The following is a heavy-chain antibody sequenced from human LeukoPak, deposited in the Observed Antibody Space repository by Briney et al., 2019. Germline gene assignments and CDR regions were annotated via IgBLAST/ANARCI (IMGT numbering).Heavy chain of an antibody. CDR3: ARGDYDILTGYSA. J-gene: IGHJ5*02. CDR1: GYSFTSHW. Sequence: GESLKISCKGSGYSFTSHWIAWVRQMPGKGLEWMGIIYPGDSDTRYSPSFQGQVTISADKSISTAYLQWSSLKASDTAMYYCARGDYDILTGYSAWGQGTLVTVSS. V-gene: IGHV5-51*01. D-gene: IGHD3-9*01. CDR2: IYPGDSDT.